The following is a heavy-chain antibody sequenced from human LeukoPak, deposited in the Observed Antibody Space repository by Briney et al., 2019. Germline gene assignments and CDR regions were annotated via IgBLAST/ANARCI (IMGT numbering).Heavy chain of an antibody. CDR3: AHRPGMGAHRFDV. Sequence: SGPTLVKPTETLTLTCTLSGFSLTTSRVGVGWMRQSPGKALQWLALIYWDDDTRYRPSLRGRLAVTKDASKNQVLLTMTNVDPADTGTYYCAHRPGMGAHRFDVWGQGILVTVSS. V-gene: IGHV2-5*02. CDR1: GFSLTTSRVG. J-gene: IGHJ4*02. CDR2: IYWDDDT. D-gene: IGHD1-26*01.